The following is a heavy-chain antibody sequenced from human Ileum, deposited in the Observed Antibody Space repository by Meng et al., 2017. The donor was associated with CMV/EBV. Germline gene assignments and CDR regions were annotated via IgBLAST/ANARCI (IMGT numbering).Heavy chain of an antibody. V-gene: IGHV4-34*01. CDR2: INHSGST. Sequence: LTCAVYGGSFSGYYWSWIRQPPEKGLEWIREINHSGSTNYNPSLKSRVTISVDTSKNQFSLKLSSVTAADTAVYYCARGQFLNWFDPWGQGTLVTVSS. CDR1: GGSFSGYY. CDR3: ARGQFLNWFDP. J-gene: IGHJ5*02.